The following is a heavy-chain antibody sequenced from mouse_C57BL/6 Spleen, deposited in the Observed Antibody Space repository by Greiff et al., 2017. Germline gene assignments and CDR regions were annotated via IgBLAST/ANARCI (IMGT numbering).Heavy chain of an antibody. CDR2: INPSTGGT. CDR1: GYSFTGYY. J-gene: IGHJ4*01. Sequence: EVQLVESGPELVKPGASVKISCKASGYSFTGYYMNWVKQSPEKSLEWIGEINPSTGGTTYNQKFKAKATLTVDKSSSTAYMQLKSLTSEDSAVYYCARRGGAMDYWGQGTSVTVSS. V-gene: IGHV1-42*01. CDR3: ARRGGAMDY.